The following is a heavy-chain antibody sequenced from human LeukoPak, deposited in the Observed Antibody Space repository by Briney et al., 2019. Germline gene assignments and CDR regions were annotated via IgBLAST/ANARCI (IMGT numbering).Heavy chain of an antibody. D-gene: IGHD5-18*01. V-gene: IGHV1-2*02. J-gene: IGHJ4*02. CDR1: GGTFSSYA. CDR2: INPNSGGT. CDR3: ASNLDTAMVTFDY. Sequence: ASVKVSCKASGGTFSSYAISWVRQAPGQGLEWMGWINPNSGGTNYAQKFQGRVTMTRDTSISTAYMELSRLRSDDTAVYYCASNLDTAMVTFDYWGQGTLVTVSS.